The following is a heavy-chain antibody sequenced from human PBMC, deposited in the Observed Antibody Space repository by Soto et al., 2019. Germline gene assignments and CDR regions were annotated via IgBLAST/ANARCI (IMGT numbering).Heavy chain of an antibody. D-gene: IGHD3-10*01. CDR3: ARWHPSSGSYLYYFDY. J-gene: IGHJ4*02. CDR2: IIPIFGTA. V-gene: IGHV1-69*06. Sequence: QVQLVQSGAEVKKPGSSVKVSCKASGGTFSSYAISWVRQAPGQGLEWMEGIIPIFGTANYAQKFQGRVTITADKSTSTAYMELSSLRSEDTAVYYCARWHPSSGSYLYYFDYWGQGTLVTVSS. CDR1: GGTFSSYA.